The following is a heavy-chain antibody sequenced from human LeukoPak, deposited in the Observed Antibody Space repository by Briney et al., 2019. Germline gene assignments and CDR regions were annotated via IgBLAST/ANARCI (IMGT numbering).Heavy chain of an antibody. Sequence: ASVKVSCKASGGTFSSYAISWVRQAPGKGLEWMGRIIPIFGTANYAQKFQGRVTITTDESTSTAYMELSSLRSEDTAVYYCARDRGSYYDSSGYYYGYWGQGTLVTVSS. J-gene: IGHJ4*02. CDR2: IIPIFGTA. V-gene: IGHV1-69*05. D-gene: IGHD3-22*01. CDR1: GGTFSSYA. CDR3: ARDRGSYYDSSGYYYGY.